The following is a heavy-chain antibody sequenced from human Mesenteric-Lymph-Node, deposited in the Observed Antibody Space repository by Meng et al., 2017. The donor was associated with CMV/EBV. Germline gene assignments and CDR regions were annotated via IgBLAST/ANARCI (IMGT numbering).Heavy chain of an antibody. V-gene: IGHV3-30*09. D-gene: IGHD3-3*01. CDR3: ARGEPRYDFWSGYPDERVEFDY. Sequence: GESLKISCTASGFIFNTYAMNWVRQAPGRGLEWVALISHDGSIKYYADSVKGRFAISRDNSENSLYLQVNRVRPEDTGVYYCARGEPRYDFWSGYPDERVEFDYWGQGTLVTVSS. J-gene: IGHJ4*02. CDR2: ISHDGSIK. CDR1: GFIFNTYA.